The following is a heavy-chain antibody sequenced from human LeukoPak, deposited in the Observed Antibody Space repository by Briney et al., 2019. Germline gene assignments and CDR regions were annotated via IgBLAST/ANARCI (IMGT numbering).Heavy chain of an antibody. Sequence: GGSLRLSCAASGFTFSSYSMNWVRQAPGKGLEWVSYISSSSSTIYYADSVKGRFTISRDNAKNSLYLQMNSLRAEGTAVYYCARENSDGLLWFGESSYGMDVWGQGTTVTVSS. J-gene: IGHJ6*02. CDR2: ISSSSSTI. V-gene: IGHV3-48*01. CDR1: GFTFSSYS. CDR3: ARENSDGLLWFGESSYGMDV. D-gene: IGHD3-10*01.